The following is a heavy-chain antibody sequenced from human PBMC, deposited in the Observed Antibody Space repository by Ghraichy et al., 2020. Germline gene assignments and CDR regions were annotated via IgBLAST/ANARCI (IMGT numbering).Heavy chain of an antibody. CDR3: ARDGSAGDSSPETYFYYYFGMEV. CDR1: GFSFNSYW. V-gene: IGHV3-7*01. D-gene: IGHD4-17*01. Sequence: LSLTCAASGFSFNSYWMSWVRQAPGKGLEWVANIKQDGSQKYYVDSVEGRFTISRDNAKKSLYLQMNSLTVEDTAVYFCARDGSAGDSSPETYFYYYFGMEVCGQGATVTVSS. CDR2: IKQDGSQK. J-gene: IGHJ6*02.